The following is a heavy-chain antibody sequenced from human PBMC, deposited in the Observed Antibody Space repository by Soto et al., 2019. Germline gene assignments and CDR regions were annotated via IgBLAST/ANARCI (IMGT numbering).Heavy chain of an antibody. CDR1: GGSISRGGYS. V-gene: IGHV4-30-2*01. CDR2: IYHSGST. Sequence: SETLSLTCAVSGGSISRGGYSWSWIRQPPGKGLEWIGYIYHSGSTYYNPSLKSRVTISVDRSKNQFSLKLSSVAAADTAVYYCARVPGPWGQGTLVTVSS. D-gene: IGHD3-10*01. J-gene: IGHJ5*02. CDR3: ARVPGP.